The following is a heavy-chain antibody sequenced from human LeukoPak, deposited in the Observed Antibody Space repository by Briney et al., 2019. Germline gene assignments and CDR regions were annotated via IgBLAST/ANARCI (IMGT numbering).Heavy chain of an antibody. CDR1: GDSFSSHY. Sequence: SETLSLTCAVSGDSFSSHYWTWIRQPPGTGLEWIGYISHIGRAYYNTSLKSRVTISIDTSKNQFSLKLRSVTAADTAVYYCARDLVTVTKGFDIWGQGTMVSVSS. D-gene: IGHD4-17*01. J-gene: IGHJ3*02. CDR2: ISHIGRA. CDR3: ARDLVTVTKGFDI. V-gene: IGHV4-59*11.